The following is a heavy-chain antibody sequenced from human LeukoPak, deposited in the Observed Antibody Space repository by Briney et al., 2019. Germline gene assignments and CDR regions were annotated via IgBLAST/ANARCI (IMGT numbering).Heavy chain of an antibody. CDR1: GYTFTSYA. CDR2: INTNTGNP. V-gene: IGHV7-4-1*04. D-gene: IGHD6-19*01. CDR3: AREETSSGWSGGRWFDP. Sequence: ASVKVSCKASGYTFTSYAMNWVRQAPGQGLEWMGWINTNTGNPTYAQGFTGRFVFSLDTSVSMAYLQISSLKAEDTAVYYCAREETSSGWSGGRWFDPWGQGTLVTVSS. J-gene: IGHJ5*02.